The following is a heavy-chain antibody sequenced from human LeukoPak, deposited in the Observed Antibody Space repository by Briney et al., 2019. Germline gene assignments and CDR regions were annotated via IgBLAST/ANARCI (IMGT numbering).Heavy chain of an antibody. CDR2: ISYDGTNK. CDR3: AKGSSSGTVDY. CDR1: GFTFSNYD. D-gene: IGHD3-22*01. Sequence: PGRSLRLSCAASGFTFSNYDMHWVRQAPGKGLEWVAFISYDGTNKYYADSVKGRFTFSRDNSKYTLYLQMNSLRAEDTAVYYCAKGSSSGTVDYWGQGTLVAASS. J-gene: IGHJ4*02. V-gene: IGHV3-30*18.